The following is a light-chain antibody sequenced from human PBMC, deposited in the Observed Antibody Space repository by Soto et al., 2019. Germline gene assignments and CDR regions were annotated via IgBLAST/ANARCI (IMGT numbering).Light chain of an antibody. J-gene: IGKJ5*01. CDR2: AAS. Sequence: DNQMTQPPCSLSASVGDRVTITCRASLPISNYLAWYQQKPGEIPNLLIYAASTLQAGVPSRFSGSGSGTDFTLTISSLEPEDFAVYYCQQRTNWPPAFGQGTRLEIK. V-gene: IGKV1-27*01. CDR3: QQRTNWPPA. CDR1: LPISNY.